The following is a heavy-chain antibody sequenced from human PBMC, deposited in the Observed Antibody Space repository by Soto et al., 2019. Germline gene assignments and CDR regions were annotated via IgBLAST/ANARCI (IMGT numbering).Heavy chain of an antibody. CDR3: LLRQQLVPVVHFDY. D-gene: IGHD6-13*01. J-gene: IGHJ4*02. Sequence: GASVKVSCKASGGTFSSYAISWVRQAPGQGLEWMGGIIPIFGTANYAQKFQGRVTITADESTSTAYMELSSLRSEDTAVYYCLLRQQLVPVVHFDYWGQGTLVTVSS. CDR1: GGTFSSYA. CDR2: IIPIFGTA. V-gene: IGHV1-69*13.